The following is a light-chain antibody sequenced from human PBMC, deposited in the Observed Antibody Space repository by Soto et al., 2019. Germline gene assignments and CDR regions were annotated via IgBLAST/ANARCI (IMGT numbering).Light chain of an antibody. Sequence: EIVLTQSPATLSLSPGERATLSCRASQSVGTHLAWYQKKPGQGPRLLIYDASTRATGIPARFSGGGSGTDFTLTISSLEPDDFAVYYCQQRSNWQTFGQGTKLEIK. J-gene: IGKJ2*01. V-gene: IGKV3-11*01. CDR1: QSVGTH. CDR3: QQRSNWQT. CDR2: DAS.